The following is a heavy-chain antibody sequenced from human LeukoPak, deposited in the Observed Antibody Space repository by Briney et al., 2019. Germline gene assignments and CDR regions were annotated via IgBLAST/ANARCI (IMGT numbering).Heavy chain of an antibody. Sequence: SETLSLTCTVSGGSISSGGYYWSWIRQHPGKGLEWIGYIYHSGSTYYNPSLKSRVTISVDRSKNQFSLKLSSVTAADTALNYCARDLGSSGWYGFGYWGQGTLVTVSS. D-gene: IGHD6-19*01. CDR1: GGSISSGGYY. CDR2: IYHSGST. J-gene: IGHJ4*02. V-gene: IGHV4-31*03. CDR3: ARDLGSSGWYGFGY.